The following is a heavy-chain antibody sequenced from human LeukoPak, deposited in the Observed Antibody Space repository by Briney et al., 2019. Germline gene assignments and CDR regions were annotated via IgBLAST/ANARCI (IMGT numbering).Heavy chain of an antibody. CDR3: ARGGGYSYGSFDY. Sequence: GGSLRLSCAASGVIFSNYWMHWVRQAPGKGLVWVSRINRDGSSTSYADSVKGRFTISRDNAKNTLYLQMNSLRVEDTTVYYCARGGGYSYGSFDYWGQGTLVTVSS. CDR1: GVIFSNYW. V-gene: IGHV3-74*01. J-gene: IGHJ4*02. D-gene: IGHD5-18*01. CDR2: INRDGSST.